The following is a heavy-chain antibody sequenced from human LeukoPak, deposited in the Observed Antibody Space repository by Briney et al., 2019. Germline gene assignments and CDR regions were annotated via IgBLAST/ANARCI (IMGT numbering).Heavy chain of an antibody. Sequence: ASVKVSCKASGYTFTSYGISWVRQAPGQGLEWMGIINPSGGSTSYAQKFQGRVTMTRDTSTSTVYMELSSLRSEDTAVYYCARGHPDYDFWSGHNWFDPWGQGTLVTVSS. J-gene: IGHJ5*02. V-gene: IGHV1-46*01. CDR2: INPSGGST. D-gene: IGHD3-3*01. CDR3: ARGHPDYDFWSGHNWFDP. CDR1: GYTFTSYG.